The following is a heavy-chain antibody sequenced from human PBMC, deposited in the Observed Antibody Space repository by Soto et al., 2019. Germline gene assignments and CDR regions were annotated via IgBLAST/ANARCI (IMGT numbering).Heavy chain of an antibody. CDR2: ISYDGSNK. V-gene: IGHV3-30-3*01. J-gene: IGHJ4*02. Sequence: GGSLRLSCSASGFTFSSYARHLVLKAPGKGLEWVAVISYDGSNKYYADSVKGRFTISRDNSKNTLYLQMNSLRAEDTAVYYCARDPELTFEFEYWGQGTLVTVSS. CDR3: ARDPELTFEFEY. CDR1: GFTFSSYA.